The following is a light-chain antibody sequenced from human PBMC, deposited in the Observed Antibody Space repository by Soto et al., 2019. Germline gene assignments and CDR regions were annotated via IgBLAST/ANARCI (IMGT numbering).Light chain of an antibody. CDR2: WAS. V-gene: IGKV4-1*01. CDR3: QQYYSTPPT. J-gene: IGKJ1*01. CDR1: QSVLYSSNNKNY. Sequence: DIVMTQSPDSLAVSLGERATINCKSSQSVLYSSNNKNYLAWYQQKPGQAPNLLIYWASTRESGVPDRFSGSGSGPAFTLTISSLQAEDEAVYYCQQYYSTPPTFGQGTKVEIK.